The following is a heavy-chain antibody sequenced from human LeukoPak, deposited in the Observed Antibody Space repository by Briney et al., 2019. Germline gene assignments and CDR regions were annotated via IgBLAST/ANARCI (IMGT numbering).Heavy chain of an antibody. D-gene: IGHD5-18*01. V-gene: IGHV3-23*01. CDR2: ISDSGAAT. CDR3: ARDRGDTAMAELDY. Sequence: GGSLRLSCAASGFTFSTYAMTWVRQAPGKGLEWVLTISDSGAATYYADSVKGRFTISRDNSKNTLYLQMNSLRAEDTAVYYCARDRGDTAMAELDYWGQGTLVTVSS. CDR1: GFTFSTYA. J-gene: IGHJ4*02.